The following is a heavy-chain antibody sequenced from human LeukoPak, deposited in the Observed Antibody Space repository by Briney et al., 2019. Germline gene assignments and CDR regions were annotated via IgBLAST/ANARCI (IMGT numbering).Heavy chain of an antibody. CDR1: GFTFSRYG. CDR3: ARDPGDGYNFDY. J-gene: IGHJ4*02. Sequence: GGSLRLSCSASGFTFSRYGMHWVRQAPGKGLEYVSAIVSNGDSTYYADSVKGRFTISRDNAKNSLYLQMNSLRAEDTAVYYCARDPGDGYNFDYWGQGTLVTVSS. CDR2: IVSNGDST. V-gene: IGHV3-64*04. D-gene: IGHD5-24*01.